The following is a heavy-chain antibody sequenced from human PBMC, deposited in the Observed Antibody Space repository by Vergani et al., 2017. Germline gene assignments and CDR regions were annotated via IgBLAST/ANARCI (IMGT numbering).Heavy chain of an antibody. CDR3: ARVEKTLXSGGSCYSVDAFDI. CDR1: GFTFSSYS. V-gene: IGHV3-21*01. CDR2: ISSSSTYI. D-gene: IGHD2-15*01. J-gene: IGHJ3*02. Sequence: EVQLVESGGGLVKPGGSLRLSCAASGFTFSSYSMNWVRQAPGKGLEWVSSISSSSTYIYYADSVKGRFTISRDNAKNSLYLQMNSLRAEDTAVYYCARVEKTLXSGGSCYSVDAFDIWGQGTMVTVSS.